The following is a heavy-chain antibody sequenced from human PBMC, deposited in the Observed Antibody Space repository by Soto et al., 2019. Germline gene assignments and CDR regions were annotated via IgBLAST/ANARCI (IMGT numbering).Heavy chain of an antibody. CDR3: ARDRRTGTMVLVVTAWFDP. D-gene: IGHD1-7*01. CDR2: ISAYNGNT. V-gene: IGHV1-18*01. Sequence: ASVKVSCKASGYTFTSYGISWVRQAPGQGLEWMGWISAYNGNTNYAQKLQGRVTMTTDTSTSTAYMELRSLRSDDTAVYYCARDRRTGTMVLVVTAWFDPWGQGTLVTVSS. CDR1: GYTFTSYG. J-gene: IGHJ5*02.